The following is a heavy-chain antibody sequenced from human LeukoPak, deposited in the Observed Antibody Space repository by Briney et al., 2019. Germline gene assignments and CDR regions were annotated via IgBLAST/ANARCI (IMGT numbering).Heavy chain of an antibody. J-gene: IGHJ4*02. CDR1: GGSISSGGYS. CDR2: IYHSGST. CDR3: ARGRDVDIVATILGIDY. D-gene: IGHD5-12*01. Sequence: SETLSLTCAVSGGSISSGGYSWSWIRQPPGKGLEWIGYIYHSGSTNYNPSLKSRVTISVDTSKNQFSLKLSSVTAADTAVYYCARGRDVDIVATILGIDYWGQGTLVTVSS. V-gene: IGHV4-30-2*01.